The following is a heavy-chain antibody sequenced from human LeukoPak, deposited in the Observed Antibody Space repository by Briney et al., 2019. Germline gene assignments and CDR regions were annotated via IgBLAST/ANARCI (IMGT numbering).Heavy chain of an antibody. V-gene: IGHV1-46*01. CDR3: ARESAGNDY. Sequence: ASVKVSCKASGYTFTTKYMHWVRQAPGQGLEWMGIINPSGGSTNYAPKFQGRVTMTRDTSTSTVYMELSSLRSEDTAVYYCARESAGNDYWGQGTLVTVSS. CDR2: INPSGGST. J-gene: IGHJ4*02. D-gene: IGHD4-23*01. CDR1: GYTFTTKY.